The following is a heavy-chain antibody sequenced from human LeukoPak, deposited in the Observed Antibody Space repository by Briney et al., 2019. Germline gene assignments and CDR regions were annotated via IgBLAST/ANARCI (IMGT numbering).Heavy chain of an antibody. CDR2: ISGSGGST. CDR3: AKDSYSSSWFLWDY. CDR1: GFTFSSYA. D-gene: IGHD6-13*01. J-gene: IGHJ4*02. V-gene: IGHV3-23*01. Sequence: SGGSLRLSCAASGFTFSSYAMSWVRQAPGKGLEWVSAISGSGGSTYYADSVKGRFTISRDNSKNTLYLQMNSLRAEDTAVYYCAKDSYSSSWFLWDYWGQGTLVTVSS.